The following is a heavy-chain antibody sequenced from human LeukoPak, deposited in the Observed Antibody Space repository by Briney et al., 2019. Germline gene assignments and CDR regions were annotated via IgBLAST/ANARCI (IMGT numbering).Heavy chain of an antibody. J-gene: IGHJ4*02. D-gene: IGHD6-19*01. V-gene: IGHV1-24*01. CDR3: ATGGYSSGWYFDY. Sequence: ASVKVSCKVSGYTLTELSMHWVRQAPGKGLEWTGGFDPEDGETIYAQKFQGRVTMTEDTSTDTAYMELSSLRSEDTAVYYCATGGYSSGWYFDYWGQGTLVTVSS. CDR1: GYTLTELS. CDR2: FDPEDGET.